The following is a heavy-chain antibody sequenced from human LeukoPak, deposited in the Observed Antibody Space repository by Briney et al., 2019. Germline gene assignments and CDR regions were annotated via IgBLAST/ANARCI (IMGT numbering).Heavy chain of an antibody. CDR1: GFTFSSYG. Sequence: PGGSLRLSCAASGFTFSSYGMSWVRQAPGKGLEWVSAISGSGDSAYYADSVKGRFTISRDTSKNTLHLQMNSLRAEDTAVYCCAREGAYYYYYMDVWGRGTTVTVSS. CDR2: ISGSGDSA. V-gene: IGHV3-23*01. J-gene: IGHJ6*03. D-gene: IGHD1-26*01. CDR3: AREGAYYYYYMDV.